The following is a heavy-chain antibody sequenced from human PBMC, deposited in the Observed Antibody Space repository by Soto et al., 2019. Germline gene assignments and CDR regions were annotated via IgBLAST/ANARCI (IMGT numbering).Heavy chain of an antibody. J-gene: IGHJ4*02. V-gene: IGHV1-2*04. CDR1: GGTFSRYA. Sequence: ASVKVSCKASGGTFSRYAISWVRQAPGQGLEWMGWINPNSGGTNYAQKFQGWVTMTRDTSISTAYMELSSLRSEDTAVYYCARDSYPILLYNWNYPGYFDYWGQGTLVTVSS. D-gene: IGHD1-7*01. CDR3: ARDSYPILLYNWNYPGYFDY. CDR2: INPNSGGT.